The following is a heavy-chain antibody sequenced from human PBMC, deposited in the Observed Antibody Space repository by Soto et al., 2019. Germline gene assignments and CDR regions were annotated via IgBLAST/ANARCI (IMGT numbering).Heavy chain of an antibody. CDR2: IYHSGST. V-gene: IGHV4-38-2*02. CDR3: AREWWTAMVRQLDY. J-gene: IGHJ4*02. D-gene: IGHD5-18*01. CDR1: GYSISSGYY. Sequence: SETLSLTCAVSGYSISSGYYWGWIRQPPGKGLEWIGSIYHSGSTYYNPSLKSRVTISVDTSKNQFSLKLSSVTAADTAVYYCAREWWTAMVRQLDYWGQGTLVTV.